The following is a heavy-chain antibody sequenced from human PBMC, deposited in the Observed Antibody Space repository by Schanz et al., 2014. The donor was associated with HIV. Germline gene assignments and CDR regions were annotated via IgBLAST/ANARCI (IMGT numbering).Heavy chain of an antibody. D-gene: IGHD2-15*01. CDR3: ARWGRGCSGGSCYWGYYGMDV. J-gene: IGHJ6*02. CDR1: GYTFTSYD. CDR2: ISAYKGNT. Sequence: QVQLVQSGAEVKKPGASVKVSCKASGYTFTSYDINWVRQAPGQGLEWMGWISAYKGNTNYAQKLQGRVTMTTDTSTKTASMELRRLRSDDTAVYYCARWGRGCSGGSCYWGYYGMDVWGQGTTVTVSS. V-gene: IGHV1-18*01.